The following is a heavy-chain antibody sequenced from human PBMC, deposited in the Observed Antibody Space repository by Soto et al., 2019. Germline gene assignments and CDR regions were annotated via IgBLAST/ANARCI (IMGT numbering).Heavy chain of an antibody. CDR2: INPNSGGT. CDR1: GYTFTGYY. D-gene: IGHD5-12*01. J-gene: IGHJ5*02. CDR3: ARTYSGYDLNWFDP. V-gene: IGHV1-2*04. Sequence: GPSVTVSCKASGYTFTGYYMHWVRQAPGQGLEWMGWINPNSGGTNYAQKFQGWVTMTRDTSISTAYMELSRLRSDDTAVYYCARTYSGYDLNWFDPWGQGTLVTVSS.